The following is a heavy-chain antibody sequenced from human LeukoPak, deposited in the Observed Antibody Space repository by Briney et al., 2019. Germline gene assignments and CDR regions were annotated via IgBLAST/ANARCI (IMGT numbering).Heavy chain of an antibody. J-gene: IGHJ5*02. CDR3: ARDRSGFDYNWFDP. CDR2: ISSSGSTT. Sequence: GGSLRLSCAASGFTFSDYYMGWIRQAPGKGLEWISYISSSGSTTYYADSVQGRFTISRDNAKNAVYLQMNSLRVEDTAVYYCARDRSGFDYNWFDPWGQGTLVTVSS. CDR1: GFTFSDYY. V-gene: IGHV3-11*01. D-gene: IGHD5-12*01.